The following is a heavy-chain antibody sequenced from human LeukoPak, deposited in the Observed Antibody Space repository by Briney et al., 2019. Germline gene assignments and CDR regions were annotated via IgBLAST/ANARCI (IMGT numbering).Heavy chain of an antibody. J-gene: IGHJ4*02. D-gene: IGHD1-26*01. V-gene: IGHV3-15*01. Sequence: GGSLRLSCAASGFTFSNAWMRWVRQAPGKGLEWVGRIKSKTDGGTTDYAAPVKGRFTISRDDSKNTLYLQMNSLKTEDTALYYCTTELRWELPTWDYWGQGTLVTVSS. CDR1: GFTFSNAW. CDR2: IKSKTDGGTT. CDR3: TTELRWELPTWDY.